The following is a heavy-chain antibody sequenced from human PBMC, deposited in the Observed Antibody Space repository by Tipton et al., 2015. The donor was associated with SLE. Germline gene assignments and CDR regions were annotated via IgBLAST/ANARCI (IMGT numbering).Heavy chain of an antibody. CDR2: IGTAGDT. V-gene: IGHV3-13*01. D-gene: IGHD4-23*01. J-gene: IGHJ3*02. CDR3: ARKASDYGGNSGAFDI. CDR1: GFTFSSYD. Sequence: SLRLSCAASGFTFSSYDMHWVRQATGKGLEWVSAIGTAGDTYYPGSVKGRFTISRENAKNSLYLQMNSLRAGDTAVYYCARKASDYGGNSGAFDIWGQGTMVTVSS.